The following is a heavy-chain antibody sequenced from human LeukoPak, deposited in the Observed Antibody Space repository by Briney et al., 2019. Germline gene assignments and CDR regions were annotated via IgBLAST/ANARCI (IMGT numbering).Heavy chain of an antibody. D-gene: IGHD3-3*01. CDR2: ISGSGGST. CDR3: AKGRRFLDWLLN. CDR1: GFTFSSYA. J-gene: IGHJ4*02. Sequence: GGSLRLSCAASGFTFSSYAMSWVRQAPGKGLEWVSAISGSGGSTYYADSVKGRFTISRDNAKNTLYLQMNSLRAEDTAVYYCAKGRRFLDWLLNWGQGTLVTVSS. V-gene: IGHV3-23*01.